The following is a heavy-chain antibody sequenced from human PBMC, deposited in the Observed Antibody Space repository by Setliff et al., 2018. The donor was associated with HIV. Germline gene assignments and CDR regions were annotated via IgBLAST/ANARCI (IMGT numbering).Heavy chain of an antibody. CDR3: ASLNYYDSSGYYPH. D-gene: IGHD3-22*01. V-gene: IGHV4-34*01. CDR2: INHSGDT. J-gene: IGHJ4*02. CDR1: GGSFSTYY. Sequence: PSETLSLTCTVSGGSFSTYYWSWIRQPPGKGLEWIGEINHSGDTNYNPSLKSRVTISVDTSKNQFSLKLSSVTAADTAVYYCASLNYYDSSGYYPHWGQGTLVTVSS.